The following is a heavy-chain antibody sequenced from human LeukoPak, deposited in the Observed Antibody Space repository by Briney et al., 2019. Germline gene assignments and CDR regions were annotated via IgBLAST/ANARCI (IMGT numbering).Heavy chain of an antibody. D-gene: IGHD4-17*01. CDR1: GFTFSSYE. Sequence: GGSLRLSCAASGFTFSSYEMNWVRQAPGKGLEWVSYISSSDSTIYYADSVKGRFTISRDNAKNSLYLQMNSLRAEDTAVYYCARVSSPYSQDYGEYYFGYWGQGTLVTVSS. CDR3: ARVSSPYSQDYGEYYFGY. CDR2: ISSSDSTI. J-gene: IGHJ4*02. V-gene: IGHV3-48*03.